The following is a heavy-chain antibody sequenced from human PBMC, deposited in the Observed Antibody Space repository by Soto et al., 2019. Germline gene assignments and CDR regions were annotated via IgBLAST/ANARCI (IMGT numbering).Heavy chain of an antibody. Sequence: QVQLVESGGGVVQPGRSLRLSCAASGFPFTSYGMHWVREGPGKGLEWLAVISNDGSNKFYADSVKGRFTISRDNSKNTLYLQMNSLRPEDTALYYCVGGQFYFDYRGQGTLVIVSS. J-gene: IGHJ4*02. D-gene: IGHD3-10*01. V-gene: IGHV3-30*03. CDR1: GFPFTSYG. CDR3: VGGQFYFDY. CDR2: ISNDGSNK.